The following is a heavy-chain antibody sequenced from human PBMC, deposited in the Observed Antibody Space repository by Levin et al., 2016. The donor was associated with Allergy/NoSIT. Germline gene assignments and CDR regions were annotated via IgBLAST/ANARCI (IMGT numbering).Heavy chain of an antibody. CDR2: ISYDGSNK. Sequence: GGSLRLSCAASGFTFSSYAMHWVRQAPGKGLEWVAVISYDGSNKYYADSVKGRFTISRDNSKNTLYLQMNSLRAEDTAVYYCARETYRIAAAGTPSDYYGMDVWGQGTTVTVSS. J-gene: IGHJ6*02. V-gene: IGHV3-30-3*01. CDR3: ARETYRIAAAGTPSDYYGMDV. CDR1: GFTFSSYA. D-gene: IGHD6-13*01.